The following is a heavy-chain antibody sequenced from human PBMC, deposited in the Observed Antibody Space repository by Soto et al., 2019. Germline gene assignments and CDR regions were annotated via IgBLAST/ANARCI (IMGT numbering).Heavy chain of an antibody. J-gene: IGHJ4*02. D-gene: IGHD3-10*01. Sequence: QVQLQESGPGLVKPSQTLSLTCTVSGGSISSGDYYWSWIRQPPGKGLEWIGYIYYSGSTYYNPSLKSRVTISVDTSKNQFSLKLSSVTAADTAVYYCAREIHYYGSGSYRAEEIYFDYWGQGTLVTVSS. CDR2: IYYSGST. CDR3: AREIHYYGSGSYRAEEIYFDY. CDR1: GGSISSGDYY. V-gene: IGHV4-30-4*01.